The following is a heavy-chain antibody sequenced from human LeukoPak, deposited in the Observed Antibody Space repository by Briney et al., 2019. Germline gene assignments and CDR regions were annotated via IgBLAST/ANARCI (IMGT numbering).Heavy chain of an antibody. V-gene: IGHV4-4*07. J-gene: IGHJ4*02. CDR2: IYTSGST. D-gene: IGHD5-24*01. CDR3: GRDRDGYNRIDY. Sequence: SETLSLTCTVSGGSISTYYWSWIRQPAGKGLEWVGRIYTSGSTNYNPSLKSRVTISVDTSKNQFSLKLTSVTAADTAVYYCGRDRDGYNRIDYWGQGTLVTVSS. CDR1: GGSISTYY.